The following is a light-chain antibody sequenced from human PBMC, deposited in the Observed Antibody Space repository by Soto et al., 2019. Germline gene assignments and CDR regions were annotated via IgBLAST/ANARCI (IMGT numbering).Light chain of an antibody. J-gene: IGKJ5*01. V-gene: IGKV3-20*01. CDR3: QQYGNSPIT. Sequence: DIVLTQSPGTLSSSPGDRATLTCRASQSISSYLAWYQQKPGQAPRLLIYGASSRATGIPDRFSGSGSGTDSTLTISRLEPEDFAVYYCQQYGNSPITFGQGTRLDI. CDR2: GAS. CDR1: QSISSY.